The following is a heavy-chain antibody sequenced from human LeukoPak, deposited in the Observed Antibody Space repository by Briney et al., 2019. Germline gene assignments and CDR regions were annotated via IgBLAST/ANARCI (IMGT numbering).Heavy chain of an antibody. V-gene: IGHV3-23*01. Sequence: GASLRLSCAASGFTFSNYAMTWVRQAPGKGLEWVSAILGSGGSTYYADSVKGRFTVSRDNSKSTLYLQMNSLRAEDTALYYCAKWGDYDVLTGYYVPDYWGQGTLVTVSS. D-gene: IGHD3-9*01. CDR2: ILGSGGST. CDR3: AKWGDYDVLTGYYVPDY. J-gene: IGHJ4*02. CDR1: GFTFSNYA.